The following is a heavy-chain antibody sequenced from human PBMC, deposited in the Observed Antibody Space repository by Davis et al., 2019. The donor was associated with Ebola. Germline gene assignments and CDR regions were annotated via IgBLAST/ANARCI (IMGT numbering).Heavy chain of an antibody. D-gene: IGHD2-8*02. CDR3: TIGGITGGFDY. CDR1: GYTFTNYY. J-gene: IGHJ4*02. V-gene: IGHV1-46*01. CDR2: INPGGGGT. Sequence: ASVKVSCKASGYTFTNYYIHWVRQAPGQGLEWMGIINPGGGGTNYAQKFQGRVTMTSDTPTSTVYMELSSLTSDDTAIYYCTIGGITGGFDYWGQGTLVTVSS.